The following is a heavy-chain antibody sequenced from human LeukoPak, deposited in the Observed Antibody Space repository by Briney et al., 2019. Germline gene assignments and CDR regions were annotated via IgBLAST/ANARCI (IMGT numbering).Heavy chain of an antibody. D-gene: IGHD2/OR15-2a*01. Sequence: GGSLRLSCAASGFTFSDYSMNWVRQAPGKGLVWVSRIDPDGSTVYADSVRGRFTISRDNAKNTLYLQMNSLRVEDTAVYYCASFRNTDIWGQGTTVTVSP. V-gene: IGHV3-74*01. CDR1: GFTFSDYS. J-gene: IGHJ3*02. CDR2: IDPDGST. CDR3: ASFRNTDI.